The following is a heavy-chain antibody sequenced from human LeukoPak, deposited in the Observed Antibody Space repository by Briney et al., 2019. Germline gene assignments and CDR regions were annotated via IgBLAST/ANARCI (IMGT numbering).Heavy chain of an antibody. CDR1: GGSISSGGYS. J-gene: IGHJ4*02. CDR3: ARAGGYCSSTSCPLFFDY. CDR2: IYHSGST. V-gene: IGHV4-30-2*01. D-gene: IGHD2-2*01. Sequence: SQTLSLTCAVSGGSISSGGYSWSWIRQPPGKGLGWIVYIYHSGSTYYNPSLKSRVTISVDRSKNQFSLKLSSVTAADTAVYYCARAGGYCSSTSCPLFFDYWGQGTLVTVSS.